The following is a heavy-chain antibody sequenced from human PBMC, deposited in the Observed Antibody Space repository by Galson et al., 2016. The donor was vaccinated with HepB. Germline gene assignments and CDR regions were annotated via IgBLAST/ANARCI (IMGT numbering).Heavy chain of an antibody. D-gene: IGHD4-11*01. J-gene: IGHJ6*02. Sequence: SLRLSCAASGFTFGDYAMHWVRQAPGKGLEWVSGISWNSGSIDYADSVKGRFTISRDNAKNSLYLQMNSLRTEDTALYYCTKDTRPRMAPRSDSICGVDVWGQGTTVTVSS. CDR2: ISWNSGSI. CDR3: TKDTRPRMAPRSDSICGVDV. CDR1: GFTFGDYA. V-gene: IGHV3-9*01.